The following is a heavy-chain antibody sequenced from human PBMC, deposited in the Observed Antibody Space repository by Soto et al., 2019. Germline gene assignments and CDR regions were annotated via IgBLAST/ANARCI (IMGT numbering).Heavy chain of an antibody. CDR1: GFTFSSYA. CDR2: ISGSGGST. D-gene: IGHD5-18*01. V-gene: IGHV3-23*01. J-gene: IGHJ6*02. Sequence: PGGSLRLSCAASGFTFSSYAMSWVRQAPGKGLEWVSAISGSGGSTYYADSVKGRFTISRDNSKNTLYLQMNSLRAEDTAVYYCAKDQEYQLPTTAMVTQDGMDVWGQGTTVTVSS. CDR3: AKDQEYQLPTTAMVTQDGMDV.